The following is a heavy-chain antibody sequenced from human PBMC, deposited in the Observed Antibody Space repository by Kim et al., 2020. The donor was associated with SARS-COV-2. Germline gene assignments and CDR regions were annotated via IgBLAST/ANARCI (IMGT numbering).Heavy chain of an antibody. CDR1: GGSIRSTNW. J-gene: IGHJ3*02. CDR2: IYHSGST. V-gene: IGHV4-4*02. CDR3: VGQSEDILTGNAFDI. D-gene: IGHD3-9*01. Sequence: SETLSLTCAVSGGSIRSTNWWTWVRQPPGKGLEWIGQIYHSGSTNYNPSLKSRLTMLVDKSKNQLSLKLRSVTAADTAMYYCVGQSEDILTGNAFDIWGQGTMVTVSS.